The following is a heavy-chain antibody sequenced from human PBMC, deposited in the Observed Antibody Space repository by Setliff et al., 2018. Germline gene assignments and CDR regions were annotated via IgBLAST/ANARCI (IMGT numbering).Heavy chain of an antibody. CDR1: GFTFDDYV. CDR2: INRNGGRI. D-gene: IGHD3-22*01. J-gene: IGHJ6*03. Sequence: GGSLRLSCAASGFTFDDYVMSWVRQAPGKGLEWVSDINRNGGRIGYADPVKGRFTISRDNSKNSVYLQVNSLRAEDTAVYYCATNPPKGPSGGYYYDDPYYYYMDVWGKGTTVTVSS. V-gene: IGHV3-20*04. CDR3: ATNPPKGPSGGYYYDDPYYYYMDV.